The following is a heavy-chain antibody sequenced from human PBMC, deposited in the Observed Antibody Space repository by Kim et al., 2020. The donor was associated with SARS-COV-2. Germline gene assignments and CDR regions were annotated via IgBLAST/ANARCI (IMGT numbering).Heavy chain of an antibody. CDR3: ARGGTIAARHNCFDP. J-gene: IGHJ5*01. Sequence: GGSLRLSCAASGFTFSSYSMNWVRQAPGKGLEWVSSISSSSSYIYYADSVKGRFTISRDNAKNSLYLQMNSLRAEDTAVYYCARGGTIAARHNCFDPSGQGTLLTVSS. D-gene: IGHD6-6*01. CDR2: ISSSSSYI. V-gene: IGHV3-21*01. CDR1: GFTFSSYS.